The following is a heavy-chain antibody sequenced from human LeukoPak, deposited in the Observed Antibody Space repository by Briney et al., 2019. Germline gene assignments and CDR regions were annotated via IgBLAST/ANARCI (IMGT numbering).Heavy chain of an antibody. V-gene: IGHV4-34*01. CDR2: INHIGST. Sequence: SETLSLTCAVYGGSFSGYYWSWIRQPPGKGLEWIGEINHIGSTNYNPSLKSRVNISVDKSKNQFSLKLSSVTAADKAVYYCARGGQVAAASPFDYWGQGTLVSVSS. D-gene: IGHD6-13*01. J-gene: IGHJ4*02. CDR1: GGSFSGYY. CDR3: ARGGQVAAASPFDY.